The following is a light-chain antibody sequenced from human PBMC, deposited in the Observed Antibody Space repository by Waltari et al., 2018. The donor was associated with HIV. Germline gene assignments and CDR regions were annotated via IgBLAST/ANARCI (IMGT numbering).Light chain of an antibody. J-gene: IGLJ2*01. Sequence: SYELTKPPSVSVSPGQTASITCSGDTLGEKYACWYQQKPGQSPVLVIYQDSKRPSGIPERFSGSNSGNTATLTISGTQAMDEADYYCQAWDSSSVVFGGGTKLTVL. CDR3: QAWDSSSVV. V-gene: IGLV3-1*01. CDR2: QDS. CDR1: TLGEKY.